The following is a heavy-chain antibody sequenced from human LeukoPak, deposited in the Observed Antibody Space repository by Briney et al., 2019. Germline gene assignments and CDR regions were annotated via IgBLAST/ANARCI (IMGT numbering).Heavy chain of an antibody. CDR1: GFTFSSYA. Sequence: PGGSLRLSCAASGFTFSSYAMSWVRQAPGKGLEWVSTITKRGDQTHYADSVRGLFTISRDIFKNTLYLQMNSLRAEDTAVYHCVKSAGKDGYRDVFDIWGQGTVVTVSS. CDR3: VKSAGKDGYRDVFDI. CDR2: ITKRGDQT. D-gene: IGHD5-24*01. V-gene: IGHV3-23*01. J-gene: IGHJ3*02.